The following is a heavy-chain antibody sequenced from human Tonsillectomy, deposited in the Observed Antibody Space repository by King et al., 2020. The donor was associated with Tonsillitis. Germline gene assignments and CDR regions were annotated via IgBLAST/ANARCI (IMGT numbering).Heavy chain of an antibody. CDR2: IKEDGSEK. V-gene: IGHV3-7*01. CDR3: AGRSCSITACFGASWNSFDR. J-gene: IGHJ4*02. Sequence: VQLVESGGGLVQPGGSLRLSCEASGFTFNRYWMTWVRQAPGKGLEWGANIKEDGSEKNYVDSVKGRFTISRDNAKNSLFLQMNSLRAEDTAVYYCAGRSCSITACFGASWNSFDRWGQGTVVTVSS. CDR1: GFTFNRYW. D-gene: IGHD2-2*01.